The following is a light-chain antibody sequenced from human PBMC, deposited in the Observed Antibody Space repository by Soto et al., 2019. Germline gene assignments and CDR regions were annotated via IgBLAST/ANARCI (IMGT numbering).Light chain of an antibody. CDR2: EVT. Sequence: QSALTQPASVSGSPGQSITISYTGNNSDVGDYNYVSWYRQHPGKAPKLMIYEVTNRPSGVSNRFSGSKSGNTAALTISGLQAEDEADYYCSSHTIGSTLWVFGGGTKVTVL. V-gene: IGLV2-14*01. J-gene: IGLJ3*02. CDR1: NSDVGDYNY. CDR3: SSHTIGSTLWV.